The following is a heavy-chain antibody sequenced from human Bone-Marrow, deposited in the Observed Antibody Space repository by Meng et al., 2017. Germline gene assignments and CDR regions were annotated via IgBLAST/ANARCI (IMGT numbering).Heavy chain of an antibody. Sequence: GESLKISCIASGLTFRNHGMHWVRQAPGKGLEWVAFIWYDGSNKYHSDSVKGRFTISRDNSKNTLYLQMNSLRAEDTAVYYCATEDHWGGSLNSDVGMNVWGQGTTVTVSS. CDR1: GLTFRNHG. D-gene: IGHD2-21*01. V-gene: IGHV3-30*02. CDR3: ATEDHWGGSLNSDVGMNV. J-gene: IGHJ6*02. CDR2: IWYDGSNK.